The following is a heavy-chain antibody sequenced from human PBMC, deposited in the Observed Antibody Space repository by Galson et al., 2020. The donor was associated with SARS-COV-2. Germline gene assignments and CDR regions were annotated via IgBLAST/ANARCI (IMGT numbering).Heavy chain of an antibody. CDR2: IYYSGST. J-gene: IGHJ5*02. V-gene: IGHV4-39*01. D-gene: IGHD1-26*01. CDR1: GASTSSSAYF. Sequence: SETLSLTCTVSGASTSSSAYFWVWIRQPPGKGLEWVGSIYYSGSTYYNPSLKSRVTISVDTSKSEVSLTLNSVTAADTAVYYCARQGRWESRHDPWGQGTLVTVSS. CDR3: ARQGRWESRHDP.